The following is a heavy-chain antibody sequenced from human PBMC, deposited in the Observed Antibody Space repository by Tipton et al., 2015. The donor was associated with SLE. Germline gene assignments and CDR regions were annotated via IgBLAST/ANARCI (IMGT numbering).Heavy chain of an antibody. D-gene: IGHD3-22*01. J-gene: IGHJ5*02. V-gene: IGHV1-2*02. Sequence: VQLVQSGAEVKKPGASVKVSCKASGYTFTGYHIHWVRQAPGQGLEWMGWINPNNGGTNYTQKFQGRVTLTRDTSTSTAYIELSRLRSDDTAVYYCARDSWVVTDNWFDPWGQGTLVTVSS. CDR2: INPNNGGT. CDR3: ARDSWVVTDNWFDP. CDR1: GYTFTGYH.